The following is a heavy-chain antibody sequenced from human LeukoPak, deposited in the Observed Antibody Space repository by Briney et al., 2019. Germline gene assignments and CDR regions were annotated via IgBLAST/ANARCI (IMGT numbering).Heavy chain of an antibody. J-gene: IGHJ5*02. Sequence: SVKVSFKASGGTFSSYAISWVRQAPGQGLEWMGRIIPILGIANYAQKFQGRVTITADKSTSTAYMELSSLRSEDTAVYYCARDMSGQTYYDFWSGYSRPRYNWFDPWGQGTLVTVSS. V-gene: IGHV1-69*04. D-gene: IGHD3-3*01. CDR3: ARDMSGQTYYDFWSGYSRPRYNWFDP. CDR2: IIPILGIA. CDR1: GGTFSSYA.